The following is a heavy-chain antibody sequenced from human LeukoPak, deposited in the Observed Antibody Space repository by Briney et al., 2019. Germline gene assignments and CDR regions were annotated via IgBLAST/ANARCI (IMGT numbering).Heavy chain of an antibody. V-gene: IGHV4-4*07. Sequence: PSETLSLTCTVSGGSISSYYWSWIRQPAGKGLEWIGRIYTSGSTNYNPSLKSRVTISVDTSKNQFSLKLSSVTAADTAVYYCARQSRGNRLNPMAGFWSGCDYWGQGTLVTVSS. CDR3: ARQSRGNRLNPMAGFWSGCDY. J-gene: IGHJ4*02. CDR2: IYTSGST. CDR1: GGSISSYY. D-gene: IGHD3-3*01.